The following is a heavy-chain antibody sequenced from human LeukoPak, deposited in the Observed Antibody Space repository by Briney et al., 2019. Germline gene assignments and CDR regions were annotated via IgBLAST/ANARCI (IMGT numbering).Heavy chain of an antibody. J-gene: IGHJ4*02. V-gene: IGHV1-2*06. Sequence: ASVKVSCKAFGYTFTGYYIHWVRQAPGQGLEWMGRINPNSGGTNYAQKFQGRVTMTRDTSISTAYMELSRLRSDDTAVYYCARGPPNWGFDSWGQGTLVTVSS. CDR1: GYTFTGYY. CDR2: INPNSGGT. CDR3: ARGPPNWGFDS. D-gene: IGHD7-27*01.